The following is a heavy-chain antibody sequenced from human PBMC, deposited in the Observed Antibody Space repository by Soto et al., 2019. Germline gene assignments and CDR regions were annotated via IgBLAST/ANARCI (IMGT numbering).Heavy chain of an antibody. CDR1: GGSISSYY. Sequence: PSETLSLTCTVSGGSISSYYWSWIRQPPGKGLEWIGYIYYSGITNYNPSLKSRVTISVDTSKNQFFLKLSSVTAVDRAVHYCASLWSGQRWDHRTGFFDYWGQGTLVTVSS. CDR3: ASLWSGQRWDHRTGFFDY. J-gene: IGHJ4*02. V-gene: IGHV4-59*01. D-gene: IGHD3-10*01. CDR2: IYYSGIT.